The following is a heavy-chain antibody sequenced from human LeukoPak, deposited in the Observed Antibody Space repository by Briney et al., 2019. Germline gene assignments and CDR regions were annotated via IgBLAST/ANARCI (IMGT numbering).Heavy chain of an antibody. D-gene: IGHD3-22*01. Sequence: PGGSPRLSCAASGFTFSSYATSWVRQAPGKGLEWVSAISGSGGSTYYADSVKGRFTISRDNSKNTLYLQMNSLRAEDTAVYYCDGYYDSSGYARIPLDYGMDVWGQGTTVTVSS. CDR2: ISGSGGST. CDR3: DGYYDSSGYARIPLDYGMDV. J-gene: IGHJ6*02. CDR1: GFTFSSYA. V-gene: IGHV3-23*01.